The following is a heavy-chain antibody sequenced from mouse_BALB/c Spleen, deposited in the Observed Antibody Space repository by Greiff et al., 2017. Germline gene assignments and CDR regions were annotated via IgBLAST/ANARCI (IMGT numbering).Heavy chain of an antibody. CDR1: GYTFTSYW. V-gene: IGHV1-62-3*01. Sequence: QVQLQQSGAELVKPGASVKLSCKASGYTFTSYWMHWVKQRPGRGLEWIGRIDPNSGGTKYNEKFKSKATLTVDKPSSTAYMQLSSLTSEDSAVYYCTRGASTMITPYYAMDYWGQGTSVTVSS. CDR3: TRGASTMITPYYAMDY. CDR2: IDPNSGGT. D-gene: IGHD2-4*01. J-gene: IGHJ4*01.